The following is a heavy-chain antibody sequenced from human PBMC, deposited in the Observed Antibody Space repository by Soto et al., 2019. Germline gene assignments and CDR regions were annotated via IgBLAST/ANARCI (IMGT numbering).Heavy chain of an antibody. CDR1: GGSISSYY. V-gene: IGHV4-59*08. Sequence: SETLSLTCTVSGGSISSYYWSWIRQPPGKGLEWIGYIYYSGSTNYNPSLKSRVTISVDTSKNQFSLKLSSVTAADTAVYYCARHFDEMATSSNWFDPWGQGTLVTVSS. CDR3: ARHFDEMATSSNWFDP. D-gene: IGHD5-12*01. J-gene: IGHJ5*02. CDR2: IYYSGST.